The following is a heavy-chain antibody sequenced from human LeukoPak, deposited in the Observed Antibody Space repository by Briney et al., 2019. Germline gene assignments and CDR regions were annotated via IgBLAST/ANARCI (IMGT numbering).Heavy chain of an antibody. Sequence: ASVKVSCKASGYTFTSYYMHWVRQAPGQGLEWMGWINPNSGGTNYAQKFQGRVTITRNTSISTAYMELSSLRSEDTAVYYCVTAIQFYYDFWSGYYVGNDFWGQGTLVTVSS. J-gene: IGHJ4*02. CDR2: INPNSGGT. CDR1: GYTFTSYY. D-gene: IGHD3-3*01. CDR3: VTAIQFYYDFWSGYYVGNDF. V-gene: IGHV1-2*02.